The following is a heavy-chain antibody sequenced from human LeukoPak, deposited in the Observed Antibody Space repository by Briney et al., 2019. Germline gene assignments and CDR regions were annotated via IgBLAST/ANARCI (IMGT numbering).Heavy chain of an antibody. CDR2: IYNSGST. D-gene: IGHD4-17*01. CDR3: ARDVSTVTHKGHAAFDI. CDR1: GGSISIYY. J-gene: IGHJ3*02. Sequence: SETLSLTCTVSGGSISIYYWSWIRQPPGKGLEWIGYIYNSGSTIYNPSLKSRVTISVDTSKNQYSLKLTSVTAADTAVYYCARDVSTVTHKGHAAFDIWGQGTMVTVSS. V-gene: IGHV4-59*01.